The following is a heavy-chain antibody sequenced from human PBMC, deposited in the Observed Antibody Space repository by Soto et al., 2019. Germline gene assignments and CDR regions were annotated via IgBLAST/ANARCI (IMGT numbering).Heavy chain of an antibody. CDR2: ISSNGGST. J-gene: IGHJ4*02. Sequence: GGSLRLSCSASGFTFSSYAMHWVRQAPGKGLEYVSAISSNGGSTYYADSVKGRFTISRDNSKNTLYLQMSSPRAEDTAVYYCVKESAPLRMGYYFDYWGQGTLVTVSS. D-gene: IGHD2-15*01. V-gene: IGHV3-64D*06. CDR1: GFTFSSYA. CDR3: VKESAPLRMGYYFDY.